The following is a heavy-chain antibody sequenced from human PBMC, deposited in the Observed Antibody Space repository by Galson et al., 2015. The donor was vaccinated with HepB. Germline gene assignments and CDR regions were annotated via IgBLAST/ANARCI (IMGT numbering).Heavy chain of an antibody. D-gene: IGHD3-3*01. J-gene: IGHJ6*02. CDR3: ARGSYDFYLDV. V-gene: IGHV3-30-3*01. CDR2: ISYDGSNK. Sequence: SLRLSCAASGFTFSSYAMHWVRQAPGKGLEWVAVISYDGSNKYYADSVKGRFTISRDNSKNTLYLQMNSLRAEDTAVYYCARGSYDFYLDVWGQGTTVTVSS. CDR1: GFTFSSYA.